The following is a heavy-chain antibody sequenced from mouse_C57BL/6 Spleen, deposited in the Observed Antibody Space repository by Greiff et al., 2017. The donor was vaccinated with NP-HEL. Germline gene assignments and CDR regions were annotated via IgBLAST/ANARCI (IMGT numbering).Heavy chain of an antibody. CDR1: GFTFSSYA. J-gene: IGHJ4*01. CDR3: TRAGLLRWGYAMDY. Sequence: EVMLVESGEGLVKPGGSLKLSCAASGFTFSSYAMSWVRQTPEKRLEWVAYISSGGDYIYYADTVKGRFTISRDNARNTLYLQMSSLKSEDTAMYYCTRAGLLRWGYAMDYWGQGTSVTVSS. D-gene: IGHD1-1*01. CDR2: ISSGGDYI. V-gene: IGHV5-9-1*02.